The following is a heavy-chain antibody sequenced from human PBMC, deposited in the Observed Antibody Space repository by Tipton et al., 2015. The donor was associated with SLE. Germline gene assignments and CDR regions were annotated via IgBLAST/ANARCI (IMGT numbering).Heavy chain of an antibody. CDR1: GFTFSRYT. V-gene: IGHV3-21*01. CDR2: ISSSSNYI. Sequence: GSLRLSCAASGFTFSRYTMSWVRQAPGKGLEWVSSISSSSNYIYYADSMKGRFTISRDNAKNSLYLQMNSLRAEDTAVYYCARDAPFMIVVEGRAFDIWGQGTMVTVSS. D-gene: IGHD3-22*01. J-gene: IGHJ3*02. CDR3: ARDAPFMIVVEGRAFDI.